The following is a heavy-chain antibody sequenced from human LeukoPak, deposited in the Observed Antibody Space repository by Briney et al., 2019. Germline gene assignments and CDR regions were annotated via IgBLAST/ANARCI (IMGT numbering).Heavy chain of an antibody. CDR3: ARSRGTTEDGYYYYGMDV. CDR1: GGSISSYY. D-gene: IGHD4-11*01. CDR2: IYTSGST. J-gene: IGHJ6*02. Sequence: KTSETLSLTCTVSGGSISSYYWSWIRQPAGKGLEWIGRIYTSGSTNYNPSLKSRGTMSVDTSKNQFSLKLSSVTAADTAVYYCARSRGTTEDGYYYYGMDVWGQGTTVTVSS. V-gene: IGHV4-4*07.